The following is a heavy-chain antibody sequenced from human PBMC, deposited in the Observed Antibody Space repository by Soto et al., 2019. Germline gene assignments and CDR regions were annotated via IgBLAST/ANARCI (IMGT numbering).Heavy chain of an antibody. CDR1: GFSFDEYA. CDR3: AKGFCSSARCLTYSYMDV. D-gene: IGHD2-2*01. J-gene: IGHJ6*03. CDR2: ISWNSGTM. V-gene: IGHV3-9*01. Sequence: EVQLVESGGGLVQLGRSLRLSCAASGFSFDEYAMHWVRQAPGKGLEWVSGISWNSGTMGYGDSVRGRFTISRDNAKNSLYLQMNSLRAEDTALYYCAKGFCSSARCLTYSYMDVWGKGTTVTVSS.